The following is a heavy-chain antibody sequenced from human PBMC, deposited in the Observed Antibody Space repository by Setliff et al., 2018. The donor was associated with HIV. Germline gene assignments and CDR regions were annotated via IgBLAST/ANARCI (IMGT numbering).Heavy chain of an antibody. CDR3: ARDRLTNVRYWTSDY. J-gene: IGHJ4*02. Sequence: PGGSLRLSCAASGFTFSSYWMSWVRQALGKGLEWVANIKQDGSEKYYVDSVKGRFTISRDNAKNSLYLQMNSLRAEDAAVYYCARDRLTNVRYWTSDYWGQGTLVTVSS. V-gene: IGHV3-7*03. CDR1: GFTFSSYW. CDR2: IKQDGSEK. D-gene: IGHD2-8*01.